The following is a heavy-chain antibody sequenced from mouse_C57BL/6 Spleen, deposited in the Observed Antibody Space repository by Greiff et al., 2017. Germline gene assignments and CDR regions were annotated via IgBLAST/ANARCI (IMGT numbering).Heavy chain of an antibody. Sequence: QVQLQQPGAELVMPGASVKLSCKASGYTFTSYWMHWVKQRPGQGLEWIGEIDPSASYTNYNQNLKGKSTLTVDKSSSPAYMQRSSLTSEYSAVYYCARRGQYYFDYWGQGTTLTVSS. CDR1: GYTFTSYW. CDR3: ARRGQYYFDY. V-gene: IGHV1-69*01. CDR2: IDPSASYT. J-gene: IGHJ2*01.